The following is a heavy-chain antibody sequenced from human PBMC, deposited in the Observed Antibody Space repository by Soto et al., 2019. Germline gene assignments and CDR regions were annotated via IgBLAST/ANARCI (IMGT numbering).Heavy chain of an antibody. CDR1: GFTFSSYW. D-gene: IGHD6-13*01. J-gene: IGHJ4*02. Sequence: PGGSLRLSCAASGFTFSSYWMHWVRQAPGKGLVWVSRINSDGSSTSYADSVKGRFTISRDNAKNTLYLQMNSLRAEDTAVYYCARVRYSSSWYYFDYWGQGTLVTVSS. CDR3: ARVRYSSSWYYFDY. CDR2: INSDGSST. V-gene: IGHV3-74*01.